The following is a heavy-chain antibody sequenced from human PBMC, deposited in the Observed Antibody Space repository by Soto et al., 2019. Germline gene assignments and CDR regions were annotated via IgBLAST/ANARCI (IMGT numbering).Heavy chain of an antibody. V-gene: IGHV4-31*03. CDR1: GGSISSGGYY. J-gene: IGHJ4*02. D-gene: IGHD3-22*01. CDR2: IYYSGST. CDR3: ARAIDSSGYLGY. Sequence: SETLSLTCTVSGGSISSGGYYWSWIRQHPGKGLEWIGYIYYSGSTYYNPSLKSRVTISVDTSKNQFSLKLSSVTAADTAVYYCARAIDSSGYLGYWGQGTLVTVLL.